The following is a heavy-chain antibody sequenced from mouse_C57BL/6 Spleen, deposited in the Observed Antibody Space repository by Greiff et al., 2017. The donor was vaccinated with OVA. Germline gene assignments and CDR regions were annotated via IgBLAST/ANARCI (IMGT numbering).Heavy chain of an antibody. CDR1: GFTFSSYA. V-gene: IGHV5-9-1*02. D-gene: IGHD1-1*01. CDR3: TRDQVTTVVATWAMDY. CDR2: ISSGGDYI. J-gene: IGHJ4*01. Sequence: EVKLVESGEGLVKPGGSLKLSCAASGFTFSSYAMSWVRQTPEKRLEWVAYISSGGDYIYYADTVKGRFTISRDNARNTLYLQMSSLKSEDTAMYYCTRDQVTTVVATWAMDYWGQGTSVTVSS.